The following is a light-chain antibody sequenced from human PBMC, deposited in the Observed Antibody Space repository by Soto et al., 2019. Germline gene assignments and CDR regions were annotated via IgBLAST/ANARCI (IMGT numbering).Light chain of an antibody. CDR3: QQSYSSPPT. CDR2: VAS. CDR1: QYISTY. V-gene: IGKV1-39*01. J-gene: IGKJ4*02. Sequence: TEAPAIISRSFGFQPTITCRASQYISTYLNWYQQKPGKAPKLLFYVASNLQSGVPSRFSGSGSGTDFTLTISSLQPEDIATYYCQQSYSSPPTFGRGTKVDIK.